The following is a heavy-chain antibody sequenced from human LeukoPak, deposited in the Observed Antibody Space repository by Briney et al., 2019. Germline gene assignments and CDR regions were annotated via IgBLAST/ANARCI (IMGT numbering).Heavy chain of an antibody. CDR3: ARVTWLQSDY. V-gene: IGHV3-11*06. CDR1: GFTVSSNY. D-gene: IGHD5-24*01. J-gene: IGHJ4*02. CDR2: IGGFLNSI. Sequence: PGGSLRLSCAASGFTVSSNYMSWVRQAPGKGLEWVSYIGGFLNSINYAESVRGRFTISRDNAKNSLYLQMNSLRVEDTAIYYCARVTWLQSDYWGRGTLVTVSS.